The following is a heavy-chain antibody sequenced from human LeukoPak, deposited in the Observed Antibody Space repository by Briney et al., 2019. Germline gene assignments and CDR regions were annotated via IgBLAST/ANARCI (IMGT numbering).Heavy chain of an antibody. Sequence: GGSLRLSCAASGFTFSSYAMSWVRQAPGRGLEWVSGISGSGVSTYYADSVKGRFTISRDNSKNTLCLQMNSLRAEDTAVYYCARSEYDSSGYTFDYWGQGTLVTVSS. CDR1: GFTFSSYA. D-gene: IGHD3-22*01. J-gene: IGHJ4*02. CDR3: ARSEYDSSGYTFDY. CDR2: ISGSGVST. V-gene: IGHV3-23*01.